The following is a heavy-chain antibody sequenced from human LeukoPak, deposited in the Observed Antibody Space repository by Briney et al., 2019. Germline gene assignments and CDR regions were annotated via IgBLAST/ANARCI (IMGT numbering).Heavy chain of an antibody. Sequence: GGSLRLSCAASAFTFSSYGMHWVRQALGKGLEWVAFIRNDGSNKYHTDSVKGRFTISRDNSKNTLYSQMNSLRAEDTAVYYCARVGYYYDISGYTFDYWGQGTLVTVSS. J-gene: IGHJ4*02. CDR3: ARVGYYYDISGYTFDY. CDR2: IRNDGSNK. V-gene: IGHV3-30*02. D-gene: IGHD3-22*01. CDR1: AFTFSSYG.